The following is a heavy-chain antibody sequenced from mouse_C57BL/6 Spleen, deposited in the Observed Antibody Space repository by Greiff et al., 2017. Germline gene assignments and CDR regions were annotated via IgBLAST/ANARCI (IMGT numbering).Heavy chain of an antibody. D-gene: IGHD2-1*01. J-gene: IGHJ4*01. CDR2: ISSGGSYT. CDR1: GFTFSSYG. CDR3: ARYGNYAMDY. V-gene: IGHV5-6*01. Sequence: EVQGVESGGDLVKPGGSLKLSCAASGFTFSSYGMSWVRQTPDKRLEWVATISSGGSYTYYPDSVKGRFTISRDNAKNTLYLQMSRLKSEDTAMYYCARYGNYAMDYWGQGTSVTVSS.